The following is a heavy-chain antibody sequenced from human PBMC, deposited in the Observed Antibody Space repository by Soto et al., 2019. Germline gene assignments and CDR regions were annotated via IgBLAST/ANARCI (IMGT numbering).Heavy chain of an antibody. D-gene: IGHD6-13*01. V-gene: IGHV4-30-2*01. J-gene: IGHJ4*02. Sequence: QLKLQESGSGLVKPSQTLSLSGAVSGGSISSGGYSWNWIRQAPGKGLEWIGYIYHSGSTYYTPSLKSRVNMSVDKSNNQFSLNLTSVTDADTALYFWAGDSLTGYDLDSWGQGALVTVSS. CDR3: AGDSLTGYDLDS. CDR1: GGSISSGGYS. CDR2: IYHSGST.